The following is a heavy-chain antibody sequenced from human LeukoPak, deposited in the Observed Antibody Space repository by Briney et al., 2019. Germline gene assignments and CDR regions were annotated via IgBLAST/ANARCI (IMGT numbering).Heavy chain of an antibody. CDR2: VSYDGSNK. CDR3: ASRRWLFDY. V-gene: IGHV3-30*03. CDR1: GFTVSSNY. J-gene: IGHJ4*02. D-gene: IGHD5-24*01. Sequence: GGSLRLSCAASGFTVSSNYMSWVRQGPGKGLEWVAVVSYDGSNKYYADSVKGRFTISRHNSKNTLYLQMNSLRAEDTAVYYCASRRWLFDYWGQGTLVTVSS.